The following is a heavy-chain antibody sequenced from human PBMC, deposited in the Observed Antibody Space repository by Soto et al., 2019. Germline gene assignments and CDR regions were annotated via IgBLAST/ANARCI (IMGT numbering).Heavy chain of an antibody. D-gene: IGHD2-21*02. CDR2: INHSGST. CDR3: ARSPYCGGDCDSGWLEP. J-gene: IGHJ5*02. CDR1: GGSFSGYY. Sequence: QVQLQQWGAGLLKPSETLSLTCAVYGGSFSGYYWSWIRQPPGKGLELIGEINHSGSTNYNPSLKTRVTISLDTSKHPFSLKLSSVTAAATAVYYCARSPYCGGDCDSGWLEPWGQGTLVAVCS. V-gene: IGHV4-34*01.